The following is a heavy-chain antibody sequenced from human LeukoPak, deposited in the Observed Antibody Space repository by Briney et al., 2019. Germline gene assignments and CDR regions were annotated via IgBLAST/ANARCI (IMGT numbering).Heavy chain of an antibody. V-gene: IGHV3-7*01. CDR1: GFTFSSYA. D-gene: IGHD3-16*01. CDR2: IQPDGNKE. CDR3: ASQSYARFDP. Sequence: PGGSLTLSCATSGFTFSSYAMSWVRQAPRKGLERVGNIQPDGNKEYPVDSVKGRFTISRDNARNSLFLQMNGLRVEDTAMYCCASQSYARFDPWGQGTLVTVSS. J-gene: IGHJ5*02.